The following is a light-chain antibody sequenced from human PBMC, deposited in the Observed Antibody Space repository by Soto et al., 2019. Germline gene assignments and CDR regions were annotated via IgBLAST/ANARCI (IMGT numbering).Light chain of an antibody. CDR1: QSLVHIDGNTY. CDR3: MQATQSYT. Sequence: DIVLTQTRLSSPVTLGQPASISCRSSQSLVHIDGNTYFNWLQQRPGQPPRLLIYKISNRFPGVPDRFSGSGAGTDFTLKISRVEAEDVGVYYCMQATQSYTLCQGTRLEIK. CDR2: KIS. J-gene: IGKJ2*01. V-gene: IGKV2-24*01.